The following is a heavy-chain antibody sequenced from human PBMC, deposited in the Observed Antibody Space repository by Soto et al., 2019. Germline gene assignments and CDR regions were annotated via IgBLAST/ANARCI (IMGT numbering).Heavy chain of an antibody. CDR2: INAGNGNT. Sequence: ASVKVSCKASGYTFTSYAMHWVRQAPGQRLEWMGWINAGNGNTKYSQKFQGRVTITRDTSASTAYMELSSLRSEDTAVYYCARAWVHYCSGCSCSRTNWFDPWGQGTLVTVSS. J-gene: IGHJ5*02. D-gene: IGHD2-15*01. CDR3: ARAWVHYCSGCSCSRTNWFDP. CDR1: GYTFTSYA. V-gene: IGHV1-3*01.